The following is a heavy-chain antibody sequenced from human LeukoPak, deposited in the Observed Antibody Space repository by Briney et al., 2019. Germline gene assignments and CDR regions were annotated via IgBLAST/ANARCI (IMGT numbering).Heavy chain of an antibody. Sequence: GGSLRLSCAASGFTFSSYSMNWVRQAPGKGLEWVSSISSSSSYIYYADSVKGRFTISRDNAKTSLYLQMNSLSAEDTAVYSCARGFGSGVDYWGQGNLVTVSS. D-gene: IGHD2-15*01. J-gene: IGHJ4*02. CDR3: ARGFGSGVDY. CDR1: GFTFSSYS. CDR2: ISSSSSYI. V-gene: IGHV3-21*01.